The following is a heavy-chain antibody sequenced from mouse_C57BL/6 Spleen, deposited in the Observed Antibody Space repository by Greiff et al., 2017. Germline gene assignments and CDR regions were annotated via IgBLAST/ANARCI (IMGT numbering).Heavy chain of an antibody. Sequence: VQRLESGPGLVAPSQSLSITCTVSGFSLTSYGVHWVRQPPGQGLEWLVVIWSAGSTTYNSALKSRLSISKDNSKSQVFLKMNSLQNDDTAMYYCARHGGSSGFAYWGQGTLVTVSA. J-gene: IGHJ3*01. V-gene: IGHV2-6-1*01. CDR1: GFSLTSYG. CDR2: IWSAGST. CDR3: ARHGGSSGFAY. D-gene: IGHD1-1*01.